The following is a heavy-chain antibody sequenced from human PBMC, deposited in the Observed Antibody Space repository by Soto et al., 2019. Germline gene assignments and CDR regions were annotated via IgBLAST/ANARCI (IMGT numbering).Heavy chain of an antibody. CDR2: IDGGGGST. Sequence: LRLSCAASGFTFSSYAMSWVRQAPGKGLEWVSAIDGGGGSTFYADSVKGRFTISRDNSKNTLYLQMNSLRADDTAVYYCAKYYYDTSTFSLDCWGQGTLVTVS. CDR3: AKYYYDTSTFSLDC. J-gene: IGHJ4*02. V-gene: IGHV3-23*01. D-gene: IGHD3-22*01. CDR1: GFTFSSYA.